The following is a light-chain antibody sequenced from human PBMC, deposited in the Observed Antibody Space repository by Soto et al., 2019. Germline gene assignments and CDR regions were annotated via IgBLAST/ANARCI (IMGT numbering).Light chain of an antibody. CDR2: EVS. CDR3: SSYTSSSTYV. J-gene: IGLJ1*01. Sequence: QSALTQPASVSGSPGQSITISCTGTSSDVGDYNYVSWYQQHPGKAPKLMICEVSDRPSGVSNRFSGSKSGNTASLTISGLQAEDAADYYCSSYTSSSTYVFGTGTKLTVL. CDR1: SSDVGDYNY. V-gene: IGLV2-14*01.